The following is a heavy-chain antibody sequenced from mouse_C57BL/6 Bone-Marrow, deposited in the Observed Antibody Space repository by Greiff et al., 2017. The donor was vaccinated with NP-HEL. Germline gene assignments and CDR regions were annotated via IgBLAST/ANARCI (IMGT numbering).Heavy chain of an antibody. J-gene: IGHJ3*01. V-gene: IGHV1-81*01. CDR1: GYTFTSYG. CDR3: ARSLGLGRAY. Sequence: VKLVESGAELARPGASVKLSCKASGYTFTSYGISWVKQRTGQGLEWIGEIYPRSGNTYYNEKFKGKATLTADKSSSTAYMELRSLTSEDSAVYFCARSLGLGRAYWGQGTLVTVSA. D-gene: IGHD4-1*01. CDR2: IYPRSGNT.